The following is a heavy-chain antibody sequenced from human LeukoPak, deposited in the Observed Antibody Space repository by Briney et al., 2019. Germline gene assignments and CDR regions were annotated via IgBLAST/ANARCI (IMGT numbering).Heavy chain of an antibody. V-gene: IGHV4-61*02. J-gene: IGHJ4*02. CDR2: IYTSGST. CDR1: GGSISSGSYY. CDR3: ARGQRGYDFWSGYYKRGTPYFDY. Sequence: SQTLSLTCTVSGGSISSGSYYWSWIRQPAGKGLEWIGRIYTSGSTNYNPSLKSRVTISVDTSKNQFSLKLSSVTAADTAVYYCARGQRGYDFWSGYYKRGTPYFDYWGQGTLVTVSS. D-gene: IGHD3-3*01.